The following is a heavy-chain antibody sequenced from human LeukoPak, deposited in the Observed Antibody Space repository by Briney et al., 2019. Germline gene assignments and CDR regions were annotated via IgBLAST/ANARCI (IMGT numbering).Heavy chain of an antibody. CDR3: ARDFHYDRSGSGYALDI. J-gene: IGHJ3*02. CDR1: GFTFTDFW. Sequence: GGSLRLSCAASGFTFTDFWMRRVRQAPGKGLEWVAITGEDGREKYYEDSLKGRVTISRDNARKSLYLEMNSLRAEDTAVYYCARDFHYDRSGSGYALDIWGRGTMVTVSS. V-gene: IGHV3-7*01. CDR2: TGEDGREK. D-gene: IGHD3-22*01.